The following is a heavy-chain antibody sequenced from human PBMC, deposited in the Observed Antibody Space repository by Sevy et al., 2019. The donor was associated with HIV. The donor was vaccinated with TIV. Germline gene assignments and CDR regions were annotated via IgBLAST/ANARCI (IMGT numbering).Heavy chain of an antibody. CDR2: IYHSGST. V-gene: IGHV4-38-2*02. CDR1: GYSISSGYY. J-gene: IGHJ4*02. Sequence: SETLSLACAVSGYSISSGYYWGWIRQPRGKGLEWIGRIYHSGSTYYNPSLKSRVTISVDTSKNQFSLKLSSVTAADTAVYYCATENTDYGDYGGIDYWGQGTLVTVSS. CDR3: ATENTDYGDYGGIDY. D-gene: IGHD4-17*01.